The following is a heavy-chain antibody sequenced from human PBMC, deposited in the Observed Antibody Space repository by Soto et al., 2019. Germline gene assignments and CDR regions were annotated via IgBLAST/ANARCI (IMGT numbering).Heavy chain of an antibody. CDR2: INAGNGNT. Sequence: QVPLVQSGAEVKKPGASVKVSCKASGYTFTSYIMHWVRQAPGQRLEWMGWINAGNGNTKYSQKFQGRVTIIRDTSASTAYMELSSLRSEDTAVYYCARDTVTGTNYYYYYMDVWGKGTTVTVSS. V-gene: IGHV1-3*01. CDR1: GYTFTSYI. CDR3: ARDTVTGTNYYYYYMDV. D-gene: IGHD4-17*01. J-gene: IGHJ6*03.